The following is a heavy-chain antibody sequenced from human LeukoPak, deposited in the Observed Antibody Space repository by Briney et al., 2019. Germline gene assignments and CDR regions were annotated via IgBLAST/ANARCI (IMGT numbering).Heavy chain of an antibody. D-gene: IGHD2-21*01. CDR1: GYTFTSYA. CDR3: ARDRELFGPFQDYYYYMDV. V-gene: IGHV1-2*02. Sequence: GASVKVSCKASGYTFTSYAMNWVRQAPGQGLEWMGWINPNSGGTNYAQKFQGRVTMTRDTSISTAYMELSRLRSDDTAVYYCARDRELFGPFQDYYYYMDVWGKGTTVTVSS. CDR2: INPNSGGT. J-gene: IGHJ6*03.